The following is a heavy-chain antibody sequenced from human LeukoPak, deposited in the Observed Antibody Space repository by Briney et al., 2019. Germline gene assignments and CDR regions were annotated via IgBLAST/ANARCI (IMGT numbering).Heavy chain of an antibody. CDR2: INHSGST. J-gene: IGHJ6*03. CDR1: GGSFSGYY. D-gene: IGHD3-3*01. CDR3: ARGQDFWSGYYLGYYYYYMDV. V-gene: IGHV4-34*01. Sequence: PSETLSLTCAVYGGSFSGYYWSWIRQPPGKGLEWIGEINHSGSTNYNPSLKSRVTISVDTSKNQFSLKLSSVTAADTAVYYCARGQDFWSGYYLGYYYYYMDVWGKGTTVTVSS.